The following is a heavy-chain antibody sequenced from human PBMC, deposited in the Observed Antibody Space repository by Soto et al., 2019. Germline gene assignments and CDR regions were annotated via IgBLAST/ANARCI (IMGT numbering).Heavy chain of an antibody. J-gene: IGHJ4*02. Sequence: PSETLSLTCTVSGGSISSSSYYWGWIRQPLGKGLEWIGSIYYSGSTYYNPSLKSRVTISVDTSKNQFSLKLSSVTAADTAVYYCARHTYSDFWSGFLDWGQGTLVTVSS. CDR2: IYYSGST. CDR3: ARHTYSDFWSGFLD. V-gene: IGHV4-39*01. D-gene: IGHD3-3*01. CDR1: GGSISSSSYY.